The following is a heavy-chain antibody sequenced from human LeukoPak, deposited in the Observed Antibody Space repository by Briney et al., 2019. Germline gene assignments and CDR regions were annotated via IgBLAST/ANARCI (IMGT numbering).Heavy chain of an antibody. J-gene: IGHJ4*02. Sequence: GASVKVSCKASGYTFTGYYMHWVRQAPGQGLEWMGRINPNSGGTNYAQKFQGRVTMTRDTSISTAYMELSRLRADDTAVYYCVRDSYYDFGYWGQGTLVTVSS. D-gene: IGHD3-3*01. CDR1: GYTFTGYY. CDR3: VRDSYYDFGY. CDR2: INPNSGGT. V-gene: IGHV1-2*06.